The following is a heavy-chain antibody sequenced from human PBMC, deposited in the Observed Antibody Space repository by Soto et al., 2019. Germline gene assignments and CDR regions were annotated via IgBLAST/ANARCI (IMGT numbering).Heavy chain of an antibody. Sequence: HGESLKISCKGSGHSFTSAWIGWVRQMPGKGLEWMGIIYPGDSDTRYSPSFQGQVTISADKSISTAYLQGSSLKASDTAMYYCESPTQPAYYYYGMDVWGQGTAVTVSS. J-gene: IGHJ6*02. V-gene: IGHV5-51*01. CDR3: ESPTQPAYYYYGMDV. CDR2: IYPGDSDT. CDR1: GHSFTSAW.